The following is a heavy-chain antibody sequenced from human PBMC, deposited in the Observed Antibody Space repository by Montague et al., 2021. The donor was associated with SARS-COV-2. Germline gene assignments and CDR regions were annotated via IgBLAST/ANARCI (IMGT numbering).Heavy chain of an antibody. CDR3: ARGNTQPVTVIVVVNFFFYMDV. CDR2: INDGGFI. V-gene: IGHV4-34*01. CDR1: GGSFSGYY. D-gene: IGHD3-22*01. J-gene: IGHJ6*03. Sequence: SETLSLTCAVYGGSFSGYYWTWIHQSPGQGLEWIGEINDGGFINXNPSLKSRVAISVDTSKNQFSLKLRSVTAADSAVYYCARGNTQPVTVIVVVNFFFYMDVWGKGTTVTVSS.